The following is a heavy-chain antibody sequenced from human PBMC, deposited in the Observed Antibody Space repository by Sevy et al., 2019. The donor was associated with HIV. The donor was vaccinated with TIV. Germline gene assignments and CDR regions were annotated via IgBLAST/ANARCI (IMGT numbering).Heavy chain of an antibody. CDR3: ARGGGNGWYYFDY. D-gene: IGHD6-19*01. V-gene: IGHV1-69*13. Sequence: SVKVSCKASGGTYSSYGISWVRQAPGQGLEWMGGIIPILGTVNYAQKFQGRVTITADESTKTAYMELSSLRSEDTAVYYRARGGGNGWYYFDYWGQETLVTVSS. CDR1: GGTYSSYG. CDR2: IIPILGTV. J-gene: IGHJ4*02.